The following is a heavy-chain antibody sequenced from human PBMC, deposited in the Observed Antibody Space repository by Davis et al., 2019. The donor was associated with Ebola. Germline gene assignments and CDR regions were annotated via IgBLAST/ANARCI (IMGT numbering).Heavy chain of an antibody. CDR2: IDPSRGST. Sequence: ASVKVSCKASGYTFTAYYIHWVRQAPGQGLEWMGVIDPSRGSTSHAQKFQGRVTMTRDTSTSTVYMELNSLRSEDTAGYYCAGGGGYTDWLSPFWRYWGQGTLVTVSS. V-gene: IGHV1-46*01. J-gene: IGHJ4*02. D-gene: IGHD3-9*01. CDR1: GYTFTAYY. CDR3: AGGGGYTDWLSPFWRY.